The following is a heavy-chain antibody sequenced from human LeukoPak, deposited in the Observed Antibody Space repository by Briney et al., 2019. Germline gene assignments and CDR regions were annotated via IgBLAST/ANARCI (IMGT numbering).Heavy chain of an antibody. Sequence: GASVKVSCKASGGTFSSYGISWVRQAPGQGLEWMGRIIPIVGITNYAQKFQGRVTITADNSTRTAYMELSSLTSEDTAAYYCARGLHFTMVRGGTTNYYYGMDVWGQGTSVTVSS. CDR2: IIPIVGIT. J-gene: IGHJ6*02. CDR1: GGTFSSYG. CDR3: ARGLHFTMVRGGTTNYYYGMDV. D-gene: IGHD3-10*01. V-gene: IGHV1-69*04.